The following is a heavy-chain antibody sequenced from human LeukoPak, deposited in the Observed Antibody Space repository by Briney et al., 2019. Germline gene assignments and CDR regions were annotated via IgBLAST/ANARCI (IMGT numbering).Heavy chain of an antibody. D-gene: IGHD5-24*01. CDR1: GFTFSNYW. Sequence: PGGSLRLPCAASGFTFSNYWMHWVRQAPGXGLVWVSRLNTDGSITRYADSVKGRFTISRDNAKNTVYLQMNSLRAEDTAVYYCARDIGGDGDIWGQGTLVTVSS. CDR2: LNTDGSIT. CDR3: ARDIGGDGDI. V-gene: IGHV3-74*01. J-gene: IGHJ4*02.